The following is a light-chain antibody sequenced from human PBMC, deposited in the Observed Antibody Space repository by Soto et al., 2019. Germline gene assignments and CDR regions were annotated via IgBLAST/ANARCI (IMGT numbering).Light chain of an antibody. CDR3: QQLNSYPQIT. CDR2: AAS. V-gene: IGKV1-9*01. CDR1: QGINSY. J-gene: IGKJ5*01. Sequence: DIQLTQSPSFLSASVGDRVTITCRASQGINSYLAWYQQEPGKAPKLLIYAASTLQSGVPSRFSGSGSGTEFTLTISSLQPEDFATYYCQQLNSYPQITFGQGTRLEIK.